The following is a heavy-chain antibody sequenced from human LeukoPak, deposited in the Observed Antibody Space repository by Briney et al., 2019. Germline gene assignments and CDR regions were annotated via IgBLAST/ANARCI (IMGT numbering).Heavy chain of an antibody. V-gene: IGHV3-30*04. CDR2: ISYDGSNK. CDR3: AKEYGVCYTCSGADYYYGMDV. J-gene: IGHJ6*02. CDR1: GFTFSSYA. Sequence: PGGSLRLSCAASGFTFSSYAMHWVRQAPGKGLEWVAVISYDGSNKYYADSVKGRFTISRDNSKNTLYLQMNSLRAEDTAVYYCAKEYGVCYTCSGADYYYGMDVWGQGTTVTVSS. D-gene: IGHD2-8*01.